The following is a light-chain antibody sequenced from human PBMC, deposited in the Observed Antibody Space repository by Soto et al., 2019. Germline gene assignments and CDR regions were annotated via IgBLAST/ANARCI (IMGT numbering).Light chain of an antibody. V-gene: IGLV2-23*01. Sequence: QSALTQPASVSGSPGQSITISCTGSSTDVGAYHLVSWYQHLPGKVPQLIIYETTKRPSRVSNRFSGSKSGNTASLTISGLLAEDEADYSCSSYTGSSTLMFGGGTKLTVL. J-gene: IGLJ3*02. CDR3: SSYTGSSTLM. CDR1: STDVGAYHL. CDR2: ETT.